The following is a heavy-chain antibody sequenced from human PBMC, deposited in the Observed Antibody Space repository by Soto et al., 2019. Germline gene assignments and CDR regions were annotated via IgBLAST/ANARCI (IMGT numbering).Heavy chain of an antibody. CDR2: ISGDGGST. CDR3: AKDLTNSGSSWYYYYCMDV. J-gene: IGHJ6*02. V-gene: IGHV3-43*02. CDR1: GFTFDDYA. Sequence: GGSLRLSCAASGFTFDDYAMHWVRQAPGKGLEWVSLISGDGGSTYYADSVKGRFTISRDNSKNSLYLQMNSLRTEDTALYYCAKDLTNSGSSWYYYYCMDVWGQGTTVTVSS. D-gene: IGHD6-13*01.